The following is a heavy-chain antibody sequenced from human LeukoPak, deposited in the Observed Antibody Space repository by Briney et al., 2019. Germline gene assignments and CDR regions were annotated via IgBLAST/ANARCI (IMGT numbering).Heavy chain of an antibody. CDR1: GITLSNYG. Sequence: GGSLRLSCAVSGITLSNYGMSWVRQAPGKGLEWVAGISDSGGRTKYADSVKGRFTISRDNSKNTLYLQMNSLRAEDTAVYFCAKLGVVIRVILVGFHKEAYYFDSWGQGALVTVSS. D-gene: IGHD3-22*01. J-gene: IGHJ4*02. V-gene: IGHV3-23*01. CDR2: ISDSGGRT. CDR3: AKLGVVIRVILVGFHKEAYYFDS.